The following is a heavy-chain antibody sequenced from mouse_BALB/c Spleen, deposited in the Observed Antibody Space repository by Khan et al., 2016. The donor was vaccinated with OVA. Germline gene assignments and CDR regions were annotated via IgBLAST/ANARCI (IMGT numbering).Heavy chain of an antibody. D-gene: IGHD2-3*01. J-gene: IGHJ4*01. CDR3: ARFYDPYYALDY. Sequence: VELVESGPGLVAPSQSLSITCSVSGFSLTSYGINWVRQPPGKGLEWLGVIWAGGSTNYNSALMSRLSISKDNAKNQVFLKMNSLQTDDTAMYYSARFYDPYYALDYWGPGTSVTVSS. CDR1: GFSLTSYG. CDR2: IWAGGST. V-gene: IGHV2-9*02.